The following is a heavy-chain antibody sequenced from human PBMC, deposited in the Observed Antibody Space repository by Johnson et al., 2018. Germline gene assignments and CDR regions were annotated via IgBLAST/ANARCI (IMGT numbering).Heavy chain of an antibody. V-gene: IGHV3-23*01. J-gene: IGHJ1*01. D-gene: IGHD4-23*01. Sequence: VQLQESGGGLVQPGGSLRLSCAASGLIFSNFAMSWVRQAPGKGLEWVSRISDGGSSTDYTDSVKGRFTISRDDSKNTRYLQMNSLRAGDTAMYYCATTTTVGWVGFFQQWGQGTLVTVSS. CDR3: ATTTTVGWVGFFQQ. CDR2: ISDGGSST. CDR1: GLIFSNFA.